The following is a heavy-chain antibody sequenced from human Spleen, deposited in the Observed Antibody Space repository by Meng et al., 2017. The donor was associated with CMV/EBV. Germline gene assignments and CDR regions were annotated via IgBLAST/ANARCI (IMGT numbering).Heavy chain of an antibody. D-gene: IGHD3-3*01. Sequence: SETLSLTCTVSGGSISSGGYYWSWIRQHPGKGLEWIGYIYYSGSTYYNPSLKSRVTISVDTSKNQFSLKLSSVTAADTAVYYCARPNDDFWSGYLSIWGQGTTATVSS. V-gene: IGHV4-31*03. J-gene: IGHJ6*02. CDR3: ARPNDDFWSGYLSI. CDR2: IYYSGST. CDR1: GGSISSGGYY.